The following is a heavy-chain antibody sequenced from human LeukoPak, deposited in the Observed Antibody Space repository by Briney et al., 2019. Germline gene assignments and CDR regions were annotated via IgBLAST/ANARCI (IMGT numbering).Heavy chain of an antibody. J-gene: IGHJ4*02. Sequence: ASVKVSCKASGYTLTSYDINWVRQATGQGLEWMGWMNPNSGNTGCAQKFQGRVTMTRNTSISTAYMELSSLRSEDTAVYYCARGSLLWFGLFDYWGQGTLVTVSS. CDR3: ARGSLLWFGLFDY. V-gene: IGHV1-8*01. CDR1: GYTLTSYD. CDR2: MNPNSGNT. D-gene: IGHD3-10*01.